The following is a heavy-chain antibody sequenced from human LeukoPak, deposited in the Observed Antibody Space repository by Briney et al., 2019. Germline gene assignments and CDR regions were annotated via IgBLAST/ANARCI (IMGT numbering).Heavy chain of an antibody. CDR3: AKEYGTARLDH. J-gene: IGHJ4*02. Sequence: GGCLRLSCASSGFTLRRYGMHWLRQAPGKGLEWVAFIRYDGSNKYFADSVKGRFIISRDNPKNTLYLLMNSLRGEDTAVYYCAKEYGTARLDHWGQGTLLTVPS. D-gene: IGHD4-17*01. CDR1: GFTLRRYG. V-gene: IGHV3-30*02. CDR2: IRYDGSNK.